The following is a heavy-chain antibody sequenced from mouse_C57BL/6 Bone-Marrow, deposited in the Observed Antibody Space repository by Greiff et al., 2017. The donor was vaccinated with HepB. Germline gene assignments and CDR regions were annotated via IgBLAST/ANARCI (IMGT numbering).Heavy chain of an antibody. J-gene: IGHJ1*03. CDR2: ISSGGDYI. CDR3: TRENGGYPGYFDV. Sequence: EVKVVESGEGLVKPGGSLKLSCAASGFTFSSYAMSWVRQTPEKRLEWVAYISSGGDYIYYADTVKGRFTISRDNARNTLYLQMSSLKSEDTAMYYCTRENGGYPGYFDVWGTGTTVTVSS. V-gene: IGHV5-9-1*02. D-gene: IGHD2-2*01. CDR1: GFTFSSYA.